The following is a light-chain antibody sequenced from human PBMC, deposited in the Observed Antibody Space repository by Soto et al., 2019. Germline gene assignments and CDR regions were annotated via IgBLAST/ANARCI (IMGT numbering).Light chain of an antibody. CDR2: WAS. J-gene: IGKJ5*01. Sequence: DVGMSQSPDSLAVSLGERATINCKSGQSVLYSSNNKNYLAWYQQNPGQPPKLLIYWASTRESGVPDRFSGSGSGTDFTLTISSLQAEDVAVYYCQQYYSTPIPFGQGTRPE. CDR1: QSVLYSSNNKNY. CDR3: QQYYSTPIP. V-gene: IGKV4-1*01.